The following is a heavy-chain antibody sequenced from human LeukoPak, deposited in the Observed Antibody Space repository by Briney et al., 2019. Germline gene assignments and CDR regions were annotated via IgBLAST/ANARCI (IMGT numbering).Heavy chain of an antibody. CDR3: AKKESGLYGVDV. J-gene: IGHJ6*02. CDR2: IYYSGST. V-gene: IGHV4-61*01. CDR1: GGSVSSGSYY. Sequence: PSETQSLTCTVSGGSVSSGSYYWNWIRQPPGKGLEWIGSIYYSGSTNYNPSLKSRVTISIDTSKNQFSLKLSSVTAADTAVYFCAKKESGLYGVDVWGQGTTVTVSS.